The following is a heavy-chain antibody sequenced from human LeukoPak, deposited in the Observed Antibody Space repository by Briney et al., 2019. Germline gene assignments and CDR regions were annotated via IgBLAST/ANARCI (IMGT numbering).Heavy chain of an antibody. J-gene: IGHJ6*02. D-gene: IGHD3-16*01. V-gene: IGHV4-59*08. CDR2: IYYSEST. CDR3: ARHQSTFGVVSGGMDV. CDR1: GGSISGYY. Sequence: SETLSVTCTVSGGSISGYYWSWIRQPPGNGLEWIGFIYYSESTNYNPSLKSRVTISADTSKNQFSLNLSSVTAADTAVYYCARHQSTFGVVSGGMDVWGQGTTVTVSS.